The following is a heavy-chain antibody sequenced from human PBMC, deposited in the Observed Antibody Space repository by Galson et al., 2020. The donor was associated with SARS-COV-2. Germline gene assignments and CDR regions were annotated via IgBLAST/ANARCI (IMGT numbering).Heavy chain of an antibody. CDR2: IYYSGST. D-gene: IGHD3-22*01. CDR3: ARADPESGYPYYYGMDV. J-gene: IGHJ6*02. V-gene: IGHV4-59*13. Sequence: SETLSLTCTVSGGSISSYYWSWIRQPPGKGLEWIGYIYYSGSTNYNPSLKSRVTISVDTSKNQFSLKLSSVTAADTAVYYCARADPESGYPYYYGMDVWGQGTTVTVSS. CDR1: GGSISSYY.